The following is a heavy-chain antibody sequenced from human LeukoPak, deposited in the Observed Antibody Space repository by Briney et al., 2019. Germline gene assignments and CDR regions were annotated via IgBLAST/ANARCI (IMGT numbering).Heavy chain of an antibody. CDR1: GFTVSYNF. J-gene: IGHJ4*02. CDR3: AKDLHYGSADY. CDR2: IHNSGST. D-gene: IGHD3-10*01. V-gene: IGHV3-66*01. Sequence: PGGSLRLSCAASGFTVSYNFMSWVRQAPGKGLAWVSVIHNSGSTLYADSVRGRFTISRDNSKNTLYLQMNSLRAEDTAVYYCAKDLHYGSADYWGQGTLVTVSS.